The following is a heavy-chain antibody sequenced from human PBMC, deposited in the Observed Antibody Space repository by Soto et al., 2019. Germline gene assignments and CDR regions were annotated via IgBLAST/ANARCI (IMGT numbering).Heavy chain of an antibody. D-gene: IGHD1-7*01. J-gene: IGHJ6*02. CDR2: INAGNGNT. CDR3: ASNRLGTTPYGMDV. CDR1: GYTFTSYG. Sequence: ASVKVSCKASGYTFTSYGISWVRQAPGQGLEWMGWINAGNGNTKYSQKFQGRVTITRDTSASTAYMELSSLRSEDTAVYYCASNRLGTTPYGMDVWGQGTTVTVSS. V-gene: IGHV1-3*01.